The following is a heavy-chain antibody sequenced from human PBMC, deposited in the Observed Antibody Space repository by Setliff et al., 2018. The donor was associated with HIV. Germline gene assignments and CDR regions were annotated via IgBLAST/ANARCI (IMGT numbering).Heavy chain of an antibody. CDR1: GFTFNNYA. D-gene: IGHD5-12*01. V-gene: IGHV3-23*01. J-gene: IGHJ5*01. CDR2: ISDSGGGT. Sequence: GGSLRLSCAASGFTFNNYAMNWVRQPPGKGLEWVSVISDSGGGTNYANSVKGRFTIFRDNSKNMLYLQMSGLRAEDTAVYYCAKGGTSDYDYINWFDSWGQGTPVTVSS. CDR3: AKGGTSDYDYINWFDS.